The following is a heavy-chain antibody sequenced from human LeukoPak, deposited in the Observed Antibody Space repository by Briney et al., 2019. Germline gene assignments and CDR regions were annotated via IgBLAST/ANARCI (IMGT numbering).Heavy chain of an antibody. CDR1: GFTVSSNF. V-gene: IGHV3-53*01. CDR2: VYGGGTT. J-gene: IGHJ4*02. D-gene: IGHD3-22*01. Sequence: PGGSLRLSCAASGFTVSSNFMSWVRQAPGKGLEWVSVVYGGGTTYYADSVKGRLTISRDNSKNALYLQMNSLRVEDTAVYYCARIDSSGFYPAYWGQGTLVTVSS. CDR3: ARIDSSGFYPAY.